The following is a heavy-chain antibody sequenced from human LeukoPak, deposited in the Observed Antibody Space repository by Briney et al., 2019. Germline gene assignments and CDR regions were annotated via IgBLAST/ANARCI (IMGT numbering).Heavy chain of an antibody. CDR3: AKDPTYDSSGMFDY. J-gene: IGHJ4*02. CDR1: GFTFSSYG. V-gene: IGHV3-33*06. D-gene: IGHD3-22*01. Sequence: GGSLRLSCAASGFTFSSYGMHWVRQAPGKGLEWVAVIWYDGSNKYYADSVKGRFTISRDNSKNTLYLQMNSLRAEDTAVYYCAKDPTYDSSGMFDYWGQGTLVTVSS. CDR2: IWYDGSNK.